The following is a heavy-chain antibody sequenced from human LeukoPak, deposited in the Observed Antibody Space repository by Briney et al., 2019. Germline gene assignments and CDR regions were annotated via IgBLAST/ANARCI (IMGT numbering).Heavy chain of an antibody. Sequence: PSETLSLTCTVSGGSISSSSYYWGWIRQPPGKGLEWIGSIYYSGSTYYNPSLKSRVTISVDTSKNQFSLKLSSVTAADTAVYYCASRIAVEGWAFDIWGQGTMVTVSS. CDR1: GGSISSSSYY. D-gene: IGHD6-19*01. V-gene: IGHV4-39*07. CDR3: ASRIAVEGWAFDI. J-gene: IGHJ3*02. CDR2: IYYSGST.